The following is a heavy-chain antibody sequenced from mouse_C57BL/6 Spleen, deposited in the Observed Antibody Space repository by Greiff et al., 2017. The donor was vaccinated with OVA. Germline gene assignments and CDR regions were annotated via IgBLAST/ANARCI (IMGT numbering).Heavy chain of an antibody. D-gene: IGHD2-1*01. CDR1: GFTFSSYA. J-gene: IGHJ3*01. CDR3: AREDDYGNFSWFAY. V-gene: IGHV5-4*01. Sequence: EVQRVESGGGLVKPGGSLKLSCAASGFTFSSYAMSWVRQTPEKRLEWVATISDGGSYTYYPDNVKGRFTISRDNAKNNLYLQMSHLKSEDTAMYYCAREDDYGNFSWFAYWGQGTLVTVSA. CDR2: ISDGGSYT.